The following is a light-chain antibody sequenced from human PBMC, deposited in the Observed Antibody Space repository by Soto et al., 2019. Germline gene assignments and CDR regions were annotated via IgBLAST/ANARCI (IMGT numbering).Light chain of an antibody. J-gene: IGLJ1*01. CDR3: AAWDDSLNGRV. CDR1: SSNIGSNT. CDR2: SNN. Sequence: QSVLTQPPSASGTPGQRVTISCSGSSSNIGSNTVNWYQQLPGKAPKLLIYSNNQRPSGVPDRFSGSKSGTSASLAISGLQSEDVADYYCAAWDDSLNGRVFGTGTKVTVL. V-gene: IGLV1-44*01.